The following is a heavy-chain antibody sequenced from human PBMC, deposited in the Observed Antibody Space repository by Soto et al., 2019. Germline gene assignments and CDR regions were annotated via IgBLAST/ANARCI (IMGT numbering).Heavy chain of an antibody. J-gene: IGHJ6*02. Sequence: EVQLVESGGVLMQPGGSLRLSCAVSGFTLSTYSMNWVRQAPGKGLEWLSYISYDSKTIFYADSMKGRLTISRDNAKNSLCLQMNSLRDEDTAIYYCTRDGWRGYDMDVWGQGTTVTVSS. CDR1: GFTLSTYS. CDR2: ISYDSKTI. V-gene: IGHV3-48*02. CDR3: TRDGWRGYDMDV.